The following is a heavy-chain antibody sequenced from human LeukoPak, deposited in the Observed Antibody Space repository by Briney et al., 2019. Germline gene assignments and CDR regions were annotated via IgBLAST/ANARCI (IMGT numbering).Heavy chain of an antibody. CDR1: GYTFTDHY. V-gene: IGHV1-2*02. CDR3: ARVHFYDSSGYSLINP. D-gene: IGHD3-22*01. CDR2: INPNSGGT. J-gene: IGHJ4*02. Sequence: ASVKVSCKASGYTFTDHYMHWVRQAPGQGLEWMGWINPNSGGTNYAQKFQGRVTMTRDTSISTAYMELSRLKSDDAAVYYCARVHFYDSSGYSLINPWGQGTLVTVSP.